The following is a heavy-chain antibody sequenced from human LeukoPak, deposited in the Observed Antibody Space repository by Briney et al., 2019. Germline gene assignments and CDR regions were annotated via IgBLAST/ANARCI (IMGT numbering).Heavy chain of an antibody. J-gene: IGHJ4*02. V-gene: IGHV3-23*01. D-gene: IGHD2-15*01. Sequence: QSGGSLRLSCAASGLTFSSYAMSWVRQAPGKGLAWDSAISGSGGSTYYADSVKGRFTISRDNSKNTLYLQMNSLRAEDTAVYFCAKDKDTPATAQPQRGYFESWGQGTLVTVSS. CDR3: AKDKDTPATAQPQRGYFES. CDR2: ISGSGGST. CDR1: GLTFSSYA.